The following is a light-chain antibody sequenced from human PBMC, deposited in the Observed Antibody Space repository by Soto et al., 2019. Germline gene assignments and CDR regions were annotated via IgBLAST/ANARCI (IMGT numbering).Light chain of an antibody. CDR3: RRYESDPLN. J-gene: IGKJ4*01. V-gene: IGKV1-5*03. CDR2: KAS. CDR1: QTINKW. Sequence: DIQMTQSPSTLSASVGDRVTITCRASQTINKWLAWYQQKPGKAPKLLIYKASSLESGGPSRFSGSGSGTEFTLTISSLQSDDCATYSCRRYESDPLNVGGGTKVEI.